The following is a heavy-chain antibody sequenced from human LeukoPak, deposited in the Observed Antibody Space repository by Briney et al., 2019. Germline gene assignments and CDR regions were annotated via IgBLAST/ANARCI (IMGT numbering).Heavy chain of an antibody. CDR2: ISNSGRSI. CDR1: GFTFSTYA. D-gene: IGHD3-10*01. V-gene: IGHV3-23*01. CDR3: AKEGDYGSPPYYFDY. J-gene: IGHJ4*02. Sequence: GGSLRLSCAASGFTFSTYAMNWVRQAPGKGLEWVSAISNSGRSIYYADSVKGRFTISRDNSKNTLYLQMNSLRAEDTAVYYCAKEGDYGSPPYYFDYWGQGTQVTVSS.